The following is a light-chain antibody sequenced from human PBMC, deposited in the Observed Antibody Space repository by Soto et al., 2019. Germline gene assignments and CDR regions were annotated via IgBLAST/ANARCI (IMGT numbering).Light chain of an antibody. Sequence: EIVLAQSPGTLAVSPGERATLSCRAIQSVTNSFLAWYQQKPGQAPRLLIYGASRRATGIPDRFTGSGSGTDFTLTITRLEPEDFAVYYCQQYVSSPWAFGQGTKVDLK. CDR2: GAS. V-gene: IGKV3-20*01. CDR3: QQYVSSPWA. J-gene: IGKJ1*01. CDR1: QSVTNSF.